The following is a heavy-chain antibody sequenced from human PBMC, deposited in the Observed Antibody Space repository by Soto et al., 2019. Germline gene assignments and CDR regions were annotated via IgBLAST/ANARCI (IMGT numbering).Heavy chain of an antibody. CDR1: SGSISSSNW. CDR2: IYHSGST. D-gene: IGHD5-12*01. V-gene: IGHV4-4*02. J-gene: IGHJ4*02. Sequence: QVQLQESGPGLVKPSGTLSLTCAVSSGSISSSNWWSWVRQPPGKGLEWIGEIYHSGSTNYNPSLKRRVTISVDKSKNQFSLKLSSVTAADTAVYYCATRGYSGYGPGPFDYWGQGTLVTVSS. CDR3: ATRGYSGYGPGPFDY.